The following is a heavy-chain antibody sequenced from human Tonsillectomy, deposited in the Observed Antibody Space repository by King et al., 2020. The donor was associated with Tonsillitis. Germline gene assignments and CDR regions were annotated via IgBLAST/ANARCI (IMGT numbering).Heavy chain of an antibody. CDR3: AEDKNFYDSSERYFDL. CDR2: FYHSGTT. CDR1: GCSISTGYY. V-gene: IGHV4-38-2*01. D-gene: IGHD3-22*01. J-gene: IGHJ2*01. Sequence: VQLQESGPGLVKPSETLSLTCAVSGCSISTGYYWGWIRQPPGKGLEWIGSFYHSGTTYYTPSLKSRVTISVDTSRNQFSLKLSSVTAADTAVYYCAEDKNFYDSSERYFDLWGRGTLVTVSS.